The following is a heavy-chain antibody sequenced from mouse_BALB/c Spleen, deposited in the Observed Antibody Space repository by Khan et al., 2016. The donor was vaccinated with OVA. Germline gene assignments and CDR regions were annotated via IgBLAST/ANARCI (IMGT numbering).Heavy chain of an antibody. CDR3: ARSPTMITQFSY. D-gene: IGHD2-4*01. J-gene: IGHJ3*01. Sequence: QVQLQQPGAELAKPGASVKMSCKASGYTFTSYWMHWVKQRPGQGLEWIGFINPTTGYTEYNQKFKDKATLTADKSSSTAYMQWSSRTSEDAAVYYCARSPTMITQFSYWGQGTLVTVSA. V-gene: IGHV1-7*01. CDR1: GYTFTSYW. CDR2: INPTTGYT.